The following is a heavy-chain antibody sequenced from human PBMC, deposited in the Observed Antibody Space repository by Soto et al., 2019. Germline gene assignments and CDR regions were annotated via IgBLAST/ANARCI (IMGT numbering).Heavy chain of an antibody. CDR1: GFTFSTYG. J-gene: IGHJ4*02. CDR2: ISYDGSEK. D-gene: IGHD2-2*02. Sequence: GGSLRLSCAASGFTFSTYGIHFGGRSPFKGLEWVAVISYDGSEKYYVDSVKGRFTISKDNSKNTLYLQMNSLRPEDTAVYYCAKSPNFYCSSPNCYKYYFDHWGQGTRVTVSS. CDR3: AKSPNFYCSSPNCYKYYFDH. V-gene: IGHV3-30*18.